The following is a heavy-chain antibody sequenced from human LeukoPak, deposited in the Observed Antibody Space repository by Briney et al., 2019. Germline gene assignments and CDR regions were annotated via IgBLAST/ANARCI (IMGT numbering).Heavy chain of an antibody. CDR1: GYTFTSYD. J-gene: IGHJ4*02. D-gene: IGHD3-22*01. CDR2: MNPNSGNT. CDR3: ARGHEGYYDSSGYYYPDY. V-gene: IGHV1-8*01. Sequence: ASVKVSCKASGYTFTSYDINWVRQATGQGLEWMGWMNPNSGNTGYAQKFQGRVTMTTNTSISTAYMELSSLRSEDTAVYYCARGHEGYYDSSGYYYPDYWGQGTLVTVSS.